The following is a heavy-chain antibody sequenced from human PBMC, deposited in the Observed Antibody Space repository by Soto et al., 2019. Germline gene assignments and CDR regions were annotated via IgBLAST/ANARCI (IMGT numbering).Heavy chain of an antibody. CDR1: GGSMDTIGFY. V-gene: IGHV4-31*03. CDR2: IYDSGST. CDR3: ARSPRRYSSGWYDYFDY. D-gene: IGHD6-19*01. J-gene: IGHJ4*02. Sequence: QVQLQESGPGLVKPSQTLSLTCTVSGGSMDTIGFYWTWIRQHPGKGLEWIGYIYDSGSTYYNPSLKSRISISVDTSKNRFSLRLTSVTAADTAVYYCARSPRRYSSGWYDYFDYWGQGTLVSVSS.